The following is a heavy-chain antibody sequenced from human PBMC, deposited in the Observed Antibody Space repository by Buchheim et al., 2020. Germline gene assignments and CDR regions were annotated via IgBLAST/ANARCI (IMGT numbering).Heavy chain of an antibody. D-gene: IGHD6-6*01. CDR3: AGGSGVHRSYSDLPPSSYIDY. CDR1: GFTFSNYW. Sequence: EVQLVESGGGLVQPGGSLRLSCSASGFTFSNYWMSWVRQAPGEGLEWVANISQDGSEKYHVDSVKGRFIISRDNDFNSLYLQMKSLRAEDTTVYYCAGGSGVHRSYSDLPPSSYIDYWGQGSL. V-gene: IGHV3-7*01. J-gene: IGHJ4*01. CDR2: ISQDGSEK.